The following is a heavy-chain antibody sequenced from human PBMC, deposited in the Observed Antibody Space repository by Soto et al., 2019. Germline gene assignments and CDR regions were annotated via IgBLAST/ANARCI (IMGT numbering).Heavy chain of an antibody. CDR1: GFTFSNAW. Sequence: PGGSLRLSCAASGFTFSNAWMSWVRQAPGKGLEWVGRIKSKTDGGTTDYAAPVKGRFTISRDDSKNTLYLQMNSLKTEDTAVYYCTTTYYYDSSGYYPHYYYGMDVWGQGTTVTVSS. V-gene: IGHV3-15*01. CDR2: IKSKTDGGTT. D-gene: IGHD3-22*01. J-gene: IGHJ6*02. CDR3: TTTYYYDSSGYYPHYYYGMDV.